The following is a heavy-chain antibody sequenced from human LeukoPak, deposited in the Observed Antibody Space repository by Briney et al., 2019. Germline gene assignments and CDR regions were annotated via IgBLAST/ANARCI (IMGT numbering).Heavy chain of an antibody. V-gene: IGHV4-31*03. CDR1: GGSISSGGYY. CDR3: ARAHPSVVRRWWYFDY. Sequence: PSQTPSLTCTVSGGSISSGGYYWSWIRQHPGKGLEWIGYIYYSGSTYYNPSLKSRVTISVDTSKNQFSLKLSSVTAADTAVYYCARAHPSVVRRWWYFDYWGQGTLVTVSS. J-gene: IGHJ4*02. CDR2: IYYSGST. D-gene: IGHD4-23*01.